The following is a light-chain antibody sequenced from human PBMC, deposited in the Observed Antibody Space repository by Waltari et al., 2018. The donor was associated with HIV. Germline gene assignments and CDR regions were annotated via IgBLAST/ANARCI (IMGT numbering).Light chain of an antibody. CDR3: SSYTNRDTVV. CDR2: AVS. V-gene: IGLV2-14*01. J-gene: IGLJ2*01. CDR1: SSDVGGYHY. Sequence: QSALPQPASVSGSFGQSIPIPCTGTSSDVGGYHYVLWYQHQPGKAPKLLISAVSNRPSGVSSRFSGSKSGNTASLTIFWLQAEDEADYYCSSYTNRDTVVVGGGTKLTVV.